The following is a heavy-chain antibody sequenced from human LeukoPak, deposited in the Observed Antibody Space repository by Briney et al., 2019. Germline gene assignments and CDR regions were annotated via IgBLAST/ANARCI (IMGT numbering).Heavy chain of an antibody. Sequence: PGGSLRLSCEASGFTFSTYGMHWVRQAPGKGLEWVALISYDGSDKNYADSVKGRFTISRDNSKNTLYLQMNSLRAEDTAVYYCARWPYSSSYYFDYWGQGTLVTVSS. J-gene: IGHJ4*02. CDR2: ISYDGSDK. CDR3: ARWPYSSSYYFDY. CDR1: GFTFSTYG. D-gene: IGHD6-6*01. V-gene: IGHV3-30*03.